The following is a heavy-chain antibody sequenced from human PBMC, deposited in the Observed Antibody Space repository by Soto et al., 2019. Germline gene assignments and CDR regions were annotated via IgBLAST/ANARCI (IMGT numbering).Heavy chain of an antibody. CDR2: VRYDGNNN. Sequence: QVQLVESGGGVVQPGRSLRLSCAASGFTFSSYGMHWVRQAPGKGLEWVALVRYDGNNNYHADSVKGRFTISRDNSNNTLYLQMNSLRAEDTAVYFCARARQDYYRSDWYGAFDIWGQGTMVTVSS. CDR3: ARARQDYYRSDWYGAFDI. V-gene: IGHV3-33*01. J-gene: IGHJ3*02. CDR1: GFTFSSYG. D-gene: IGHD6-19*01.